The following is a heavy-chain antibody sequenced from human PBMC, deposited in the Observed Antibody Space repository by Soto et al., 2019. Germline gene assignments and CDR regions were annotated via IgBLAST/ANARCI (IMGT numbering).Heavy chain of an antibody. D-gene: IGHD3-22*01. CDR1: GGSISSSSCY. CDR3: AKQIYDSSGYYYAY. J-gene: IGHJ4*02. Sequence: QMQLQESGPGLVKPSVTLSLTCTVSGGSISSSSCYWGWIRQPPGQGLEWLGTIYSLGNTYYNPALKSKVTIYVDKSKSQFFLKMSSVTAPYTAVYYGAKQIYDSSGYYYAYWGQGTLVNVS. CDR2: IYSLGNT. V-gene: IGHV4-39*01.